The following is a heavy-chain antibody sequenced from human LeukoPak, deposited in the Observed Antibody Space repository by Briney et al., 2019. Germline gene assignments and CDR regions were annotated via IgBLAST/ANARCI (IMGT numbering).Heavy chain of an antibody. CDR2: ISYDGSNK. CDR1: GFTFSSYA. J-gene: IGHJ4*02. V-gene: IGHV3-30-3*01. Sequence: GGSLRLSCAASGFTFSSYAMHWVRQAPGKGLEWVAVISYDGSNKYYADSVKGRFTISRDNSKNTLYLQMNSLRAEDTAVYYCASGGVGATTTRPYWGQGTLVTVSS. CDR3: ASGGVGATTTRPY. D-gene: IGHD1-26*01.